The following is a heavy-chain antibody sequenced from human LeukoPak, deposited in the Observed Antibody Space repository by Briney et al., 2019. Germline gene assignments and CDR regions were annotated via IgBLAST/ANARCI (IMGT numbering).Heavy chain of an antibody. V-gene: IGHV1-2*02. CDR2: INPNSGDT. J-gene: IGHJ5*02. Sequence: VASVKVSCKASGYTFTGYYINWVRQAPGQGLEWMGWINPNSGDTNYAQKFQDRVTMTRDTSISTAYMELNLLRSDDTAVYYCARGDYYGSPKVVAAWGQGTLVTVSS. CDR3: ARGDYYGSPKVVAA. CDR1: GYTFTGYY. D-gene: IGHD3-10*01.